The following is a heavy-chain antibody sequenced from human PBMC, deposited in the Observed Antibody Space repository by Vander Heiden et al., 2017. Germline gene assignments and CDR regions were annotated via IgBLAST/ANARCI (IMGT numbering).Heavy chain of an antibody. CDR2: IWYDRSTN. V-gene: IGHV3-33*01. D-gene: IGHD1-26*01. CDR1: VLMLSRSG. Sequence: QRQLVESGGGVVQPGRSLRRSVAPSVLMLSRSGTYRVRECPGKGLELVSFIWYDRSTNVSAASATVRVSISRDNCKNTLYLLLNILRAQHPHLYYCAIDRGGCGLLLLRYGMDV. CDR3: AIDRGGCGLLLLRYGMDV. J-gene: IGHJ6*01.